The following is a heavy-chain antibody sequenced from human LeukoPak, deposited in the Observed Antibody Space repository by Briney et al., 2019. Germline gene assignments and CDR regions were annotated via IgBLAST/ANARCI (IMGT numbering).Heavy chain of an antibody. D-gene: IGHD3-10*01. CDR3: ARDSVDGSGTYYNDSPDY. Sequence: APVKVSCKASGYTPRSYGISWVRQAPGQGLEWMAWITAYNGNTDYAQNLRGRVTMTTDTSTSTAYMELRSLRSDDTAVYYCARDSVDGSGTYYNDSPDYWGQGTLVTVSS. CDR2: ITAYNGNT. V-gene: IGHV1-18*01. CDR1: GYTPRSYG. J-gene: IGHJ4*02.